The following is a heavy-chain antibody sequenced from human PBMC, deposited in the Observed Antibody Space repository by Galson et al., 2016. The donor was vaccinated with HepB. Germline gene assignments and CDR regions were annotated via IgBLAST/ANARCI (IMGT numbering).Heavy chain of an antibody. Sequence: CLRLSCAASGFSFNSNTMHWARQAPGKGLEWVALISSDGSHKYYADSVKGRFTISRDNSKNTLYLQMDSLRAEDTAVFYCAKRGGLDYYSDYWGQGTLVTFSS. D-gene: IGHD3-16*01. CDR1: GFSFNSNT. CDR2: ISSDGSHK. CDR3: AKRGGLDYYSDY. V-gene: IGHV3-30*18. J-gene: IGHJ4*02.